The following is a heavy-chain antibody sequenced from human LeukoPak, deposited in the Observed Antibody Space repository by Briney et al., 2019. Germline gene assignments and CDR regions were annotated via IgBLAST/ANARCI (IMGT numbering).Heavy chain of an antibody. D-gene: IGHD1-26*01. CDR2: ISGSGGNT. J-gene: IGHJ4*02. CDR3: AKRGRGKVGADDY. Sequence: GGSLRLSCAASGFTFSNYAMSWVRQAPGKGLQWVSGISGSGGNTYYADSVKGRFTVSRDNSKNTLYLQTNSLRAEDAAVYYCAKRGRGKVGADDYWGQGTLVTVSS. V-gene: IGHV3-23*01. CDR1: GFTFSNYA.